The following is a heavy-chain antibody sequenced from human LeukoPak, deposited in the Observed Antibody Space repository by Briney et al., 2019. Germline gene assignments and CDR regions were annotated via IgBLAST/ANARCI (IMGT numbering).Heavy chain of an antibody. V-gene: IGHV4-39*01. J-gene: IGHJ6*03. CDR2: IYYSETT. D-gene: IGHD3-9*01. Sequence: SETLSLTCTVSGGFIGTTNYYWGWLRQPPGKGLEWIGSIYYSETTYDNPSLESRVTISIETSKNQFSLKLSSVTAADTAVYYCARQRADYFYYYVDVWGKGPTVTVS. CDR1: GGFIGTTNYY. CDR3: ARQRADYFYYYVDV.